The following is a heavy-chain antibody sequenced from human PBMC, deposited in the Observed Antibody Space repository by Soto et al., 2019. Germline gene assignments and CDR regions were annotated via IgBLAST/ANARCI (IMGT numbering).Heavy chain of an antibody. Sequence: GGSLRLSCAASGFTFSSYGMHWVRQAPGKGLEWVAVIWYDGSNKDYADSVKGRFTISRDNSKNTLYLQMNSLRAEDTAVYYCARDRSYSGSFDYWGQGTLVTVSS. CDR1: GFTFSSYG. CDR3: ARDRSYSGSFDY. V-gene: IGHV3-33*01. CDR2: IWYDGSNK. J-gene: IGHJ4*02. D-gene: IGHD2-15*01.